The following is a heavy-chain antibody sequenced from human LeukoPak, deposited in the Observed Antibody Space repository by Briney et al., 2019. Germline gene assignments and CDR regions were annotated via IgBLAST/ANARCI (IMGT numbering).Heavy chain of an antibody. D-gene: IGHD6-13*01. V-gene: IGHV4-4*02. J-gene: IGHJ4*02. CDR3: AHSPVLAAGTVYFDY. Sequence: PSETLSLTCAVSGGSISSSNWWSWVRQPPGKGLEWIGEIYHSGSTNYNPSLKSRVTISVDKSKNQFSLKLSSVTAANTAVYYCAHSPVLAAGTVYFDYWGQGTLVTVSS. CDR2: IYHSGST. CDR1: GGSISSSNW.